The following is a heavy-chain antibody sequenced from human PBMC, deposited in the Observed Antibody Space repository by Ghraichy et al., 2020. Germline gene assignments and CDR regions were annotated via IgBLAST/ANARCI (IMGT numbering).Heavy chain of an antibody. J-gene: IGHJ6*02. D-gene: IGHD3-9*01. CDR1: GYTFTSYG. CDR3: AAFEFLTGYETGGGSGYYYYGMDV. CDR2: ISAYNGNT. Sequence: ALVKVSCKASGYTFTSYGISWVRQAPGQGLEWMGWISAYNGNTNYAQKLQGRVTMTTDTSTSTAYMELRSLRSDDTAVYYCAAFEFLTGYETGGGSGYYYYGMDVWGQGTTVTVSS. V-gene: IGHV1-18*01.